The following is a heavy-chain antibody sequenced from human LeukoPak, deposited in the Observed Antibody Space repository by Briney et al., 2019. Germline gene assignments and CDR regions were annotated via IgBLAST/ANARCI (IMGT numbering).Heavy chain of an antibody. Sequence: GGSLRLSCVASGFTFSDYAMSWVRQAPGKGLEWVSGISDSGRSSYYTDSVKGWCTISRDNSKNTVSLQINNLRTEDTAVYFCARHDSFIPFWGQGTLVTVTS. CDR2: ISDSGRSS. CDR1: GFTFSDYA. CDR3: ARHDSFIPF. J-gene: IGHJ4*02. D-gene: IGHD3-16*02. V-gene: IGHV3-23*01.